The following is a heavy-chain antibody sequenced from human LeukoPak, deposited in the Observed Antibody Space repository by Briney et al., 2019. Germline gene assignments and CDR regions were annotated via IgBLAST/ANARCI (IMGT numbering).Heavy chain of an antibody. CDR2: INRSGST. CDR3: ATIDCSGGSCFYFDF. V-gene: IGHV4-34*01. Sequence: SSETLSLTCGVYGDSISGYHWTYIRQPPGKGLEWIGEINRSGSTNYNPSLKSRVTISLDTSKNQFSLKLSSVTAADTAVYYCATIDCSGGSCFYFDFWGQGILVTVSS. D-gene: IGHD2-15*01. J-gene: IGHJ4*02. CDR1: GDSISGYH.